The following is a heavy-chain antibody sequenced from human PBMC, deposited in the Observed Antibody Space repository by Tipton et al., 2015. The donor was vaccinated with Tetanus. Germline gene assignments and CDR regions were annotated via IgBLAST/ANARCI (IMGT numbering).Heavy chain of an antibody. J-gene: IGHJ4*02. D-gene: IGHD6-13*01. V-gene: IGHV3-48*02. Sequence: SLRLSCVGSGFNFSTNSMNWVRQAPGKGLEWIAYISSGSSIIFYADAVRGRFLISRDNTKNSLSLQMNSLKDDDTAVYYCARSDHFASWYDWGPGTRVTVSS. CDR2: ISSGSSII. CDR1: GFNFSTNS. CDR3: ARSDHFASWYD.